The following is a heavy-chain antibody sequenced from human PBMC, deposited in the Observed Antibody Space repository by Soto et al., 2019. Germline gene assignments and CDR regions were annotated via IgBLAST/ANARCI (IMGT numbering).Heavy chain of an antibody. J-gene: IGHJ6*02. Sequence: PSETLSLTCTVSGGSVSSGSYYWSWIRQPPGKGLEWIGYIYYSGSTNYNPSLKSRVTISVDTSKNQFSLKLSSVTAADTAVYYCARVYCSGGSCYSVYYYYGMDVWGQGTTVTVSS. CDR2: IYYSGST. CDR1: GGSVSSGSYY. D-gene: IGHD2-15*01. CDR3: ARVYCSGGSCYSVYYYYGMDV. V-gene: IGHV4-61*01.